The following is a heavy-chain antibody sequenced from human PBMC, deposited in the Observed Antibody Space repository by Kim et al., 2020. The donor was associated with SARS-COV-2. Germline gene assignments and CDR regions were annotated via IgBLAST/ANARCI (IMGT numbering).Heavy chain of an antibody. J-gene: IGHJ6*02. CDR3: AKEKLVPAAIYYYYYGMDV. CDR2: ISGSGGST. V-gene: IGHV3-23*01. Sequence: GGSLRLSCAASGFTFSSYAMSWVRQAPGKGLEWVSAISGSGGSTYYADSVKGRFTISRDNSKNTLYLQMNSLRAEDTAVYYCAKEKLVPAAIYYYYYGMDVWGQGTTVTVSS. CDR1: GFTFSSYA. D-gene: IGHD2-2*01.